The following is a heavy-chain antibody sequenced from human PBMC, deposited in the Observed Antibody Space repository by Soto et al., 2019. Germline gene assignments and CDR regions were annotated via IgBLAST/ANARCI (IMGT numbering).Heavy chain of an antibody. V-gene: IGHV1-69*01. CDR2: IIPIFGTA. CDR3: VRIKVAAAGTGYYYYYYGMDV. D-gene: IGHD6-13*01. CDR1: GGTFSSYA. Sequence: QVQLVQSGAEVKKPGSSVKVSCKASGGTFSSYAISWVRQAPGQGLEWMGGIIPIFGTANYAQKFQGRVTITADESTSTAYMELSSLRSEDTAVYYCVRIKVAAAGTGYYYYYYGMDVWGQGTTVTVSS. J-gene: IGHJ6*02.